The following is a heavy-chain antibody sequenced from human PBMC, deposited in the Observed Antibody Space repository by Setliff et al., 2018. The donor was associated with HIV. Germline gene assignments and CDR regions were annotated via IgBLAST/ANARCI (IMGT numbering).Heavy chain of an antibody. Sequence: PGESLRLSCATSGLTFSNCGMHWVRQAPGKGLEWVASIRSDGSNKYYADSVTGRFTISRDDSKNTLYLQMNSLRAEDTAVYYCAKDKGQKYADYWGQGTVVTVSS. CDR2: IRSDGSNK. J-gene: IGHJ4*02. CDR1: GLTFSNCG. CDR3: AKDKGQKYADY. D-gene: IGHD3-10*01. V-gene: IGHV3-30*02.